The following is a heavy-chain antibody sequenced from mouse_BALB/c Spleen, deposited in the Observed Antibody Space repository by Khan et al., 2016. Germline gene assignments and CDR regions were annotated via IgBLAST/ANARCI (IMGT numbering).Heavy chain of an antibody. CDR3: AIYCDDEDY. V-gene: IGHV3-2*02. D-gene: IGHD2-4*01. CDR2: ISYSGST. J-gene: IGHJ3*01. CDR1: GYSITSDYA. Sequence: EVQLQESGPGLVKPSQSLSLTCTVTGYSITSDYAWNWIRQFPGNKLEWMGYISYSGSTSYNPSLKSRISITRDTSKNQVFLQLSSVTTEDTSSSSCAIYCDDEDYWGQGTLVTVSA.